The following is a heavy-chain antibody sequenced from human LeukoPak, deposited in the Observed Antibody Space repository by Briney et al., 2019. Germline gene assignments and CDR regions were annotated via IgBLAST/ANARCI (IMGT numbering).Heavy chain of an antibody. CDR1: GFTFSRYA. V-gene: IGHV3-30-3*01. J-gene: IGHJ4*02. CDR3: ARVGYYSSGPFSYFDY. CDR2: ISHDGSNE. D-gene: IGHD3-10*01. Sequence: GGSLRLSCAASGFTFSRYAMHWVPQAPGKGLELVAVISHDGSNEYYAESVKRRFTISRDSSETTLYLEMNSLRVEDTAVYYCARVGYYSSGPFSYFDYWGQGTLVTASS.